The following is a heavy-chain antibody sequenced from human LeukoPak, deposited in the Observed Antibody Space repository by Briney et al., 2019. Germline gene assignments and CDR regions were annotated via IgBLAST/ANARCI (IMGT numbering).Heavy chain of an antibody. D-gene: IGHD3-10*01. J-gene: IGHJ4*02. CDR2: ISYDGSTK. V-gene: IGHV3-30*18. CDR1: GFTFGNYA. Sequence: PGRSLRLSCEASGFTFGNYAMHWVRRAPGKGLEWVALISYDGSTKHYADSVKGRFTISRDNSKNTLSLQINSLRSEDTAVYYCAKDLHYYGPGSSPQYWGQGTLVTVSS. CDR3: AKDLHYYGPGSSPQY.